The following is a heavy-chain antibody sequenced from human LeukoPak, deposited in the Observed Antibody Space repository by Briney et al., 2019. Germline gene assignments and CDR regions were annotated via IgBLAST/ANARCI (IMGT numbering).Heavy chain of an antibody. V-gene: IGHV3-23*01. D-gene: IGHD3-22*01. CDR3: ARDSKDYYDSSGYPFDY. CDR1: GFTFNNYG. J-gene: IGHJ4*02. CDR2: ISGSGGST. Sequence: PGGTLRLSCAASGFTFNNYGMSWVRQAPGKGLEWVSSISGSGGSTDYADSVKGRLTISRDNSKNTLYLQMNSLRAEDTAVYYCARDSKDYYDSSGYPFDYWGQGTLVTVSS.